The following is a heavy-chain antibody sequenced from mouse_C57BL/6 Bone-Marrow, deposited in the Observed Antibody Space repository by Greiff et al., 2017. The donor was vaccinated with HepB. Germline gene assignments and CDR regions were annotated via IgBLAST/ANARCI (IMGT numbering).Heavy chain of an antibody. CDR2: IYPRSGNT. D-gene: IGHD2-5*01. CDR3: ARCRYSNLGAY. CDR1: GYTFTSYG. Sequence: VQLQQSGAELARPGASVKLSCKASGYTFTSYGISWVKQRTGQGLEWIGEIYPRSGNTYYNVKFKGKATLTADKSSSTAYMELRSLTSEDSAVYFCARCRYSNLGAYWGQGTLVTVSA. V-gene: IGHV1-81*01. J-gene: IGHJ3*01.